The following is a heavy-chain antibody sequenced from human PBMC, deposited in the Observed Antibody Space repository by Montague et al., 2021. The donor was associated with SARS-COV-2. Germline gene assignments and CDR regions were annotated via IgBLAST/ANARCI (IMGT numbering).Heavy chain of an antibody. CDR1: GGSISSSNYY. Sequence: SETLSLTCTVSGGSISSSNYYWGWIRQPPGLGLEWIGNMYYSRSTYYNPSLQSPVTISIYTTNNQFSLKLSAVTAADTAVYYCARDDIVLEGVTKGMDVWGQGTTVTVSS. V-gene: IGHV4-39*07. J-gene: IGHJ6*02. D-gene: IGHD3-16*01. CDR3: ARDDIVLEGVTKGMDV. CDR2: MYYSRST.